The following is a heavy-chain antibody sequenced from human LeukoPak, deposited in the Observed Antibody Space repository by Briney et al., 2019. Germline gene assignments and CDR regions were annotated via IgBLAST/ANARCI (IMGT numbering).Heavy chain of an antibody. CDR2: ISYDGSNK. J-gene: IGHJ5*02. V-gene: IGHV3-30-3*01. CDR3: ARDRVVVAATVWFDP. D-gene: IGHD2-15*01. Sequence: GRSLRLSCAASGFTFSSYAMHWVRQAPGKGLEWVAVISYDGSNKYYADSVKGRFTISRDNSKNTLYLQMNSLRAEDTAVYYCARDRVVVAATVWFDPWGQGTLVTVSS. CDR1: GFTFSSYA.